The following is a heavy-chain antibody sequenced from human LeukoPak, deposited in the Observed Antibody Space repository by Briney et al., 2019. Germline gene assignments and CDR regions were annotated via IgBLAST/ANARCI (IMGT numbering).Heavy chain of an antibody. J-gene: IGHJ4*02. V-gene: IGHV1-3*01. D-gene: IGHD3-22*01. Sequence: ASVKVSCKASGYTFTSYAMHWVRQAPGQRLEWMGWINAGNGNTKYSQKFQGRVTITRDTSASTAYMELSSLRSEDTAVYYCASPPYYYDSSGNFGFDYWGQGTLVTVSS. CDR2: INAGNGNT. CDR1: GYTFTSYA. CDR3: ASPPYYYDSSGNFGFDY.